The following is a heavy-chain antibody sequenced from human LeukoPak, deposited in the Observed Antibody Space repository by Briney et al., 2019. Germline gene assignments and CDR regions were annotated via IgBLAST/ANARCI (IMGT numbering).Heavy chain of an antibody. CDR3: ARDSASHGQHGFDY. Sequence: PGRSLRLSCAASGFTFSSYAMHWVRQAPGKGLEWVAFILHDGSNKYYADSVKGRFTISRDNSKNTLYLQMNSLRPEDTAVYYCARDSASHGQHGFDYWGQGTLVTVAS. CDR1: GFTFSSYA. CDR2: ILHDGSNK. J-gene: IGHJ4*02. V-gene: IGHV3-30-3*01. D-gene: IGHD2-2*01.